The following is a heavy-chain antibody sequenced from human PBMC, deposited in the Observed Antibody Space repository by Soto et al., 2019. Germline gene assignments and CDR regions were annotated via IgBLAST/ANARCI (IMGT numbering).Heavy chain of an antibody. D-gene: IGHD3-10*01. CDR3: ARDRYYGSGTYYNFYSGMDV. CDR2: IFHSGST. CDR1: GCSISSGYYY. J-gene: IGHJ6*02. V-gene: IGHV4-30-4*01. Sequence: TLSLTCTVSGCSISSGYYYWTWVRQPPGKGLEWIGNIFHSGSTYYTPSLQSRVTISLDTSKNHFSLKLSSVTPADTAVYYCARDRYYGSGTYYNFYSGMDVWGQGTTVTVSS.